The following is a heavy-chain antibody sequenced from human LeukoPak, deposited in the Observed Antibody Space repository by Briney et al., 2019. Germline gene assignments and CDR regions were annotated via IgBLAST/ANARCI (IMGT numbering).Heavy chain of an antibody. D-gene: IGHD6-19*01. Sequence: ASVKVSCKASGYTFTGYYMHWVRQAPGQGLEWMGRINPNSGGTNYAQKFQGRVTMTRDTSISTAYMELSRLRSDDTAVYYCARSIIAVAALLVWGQGTLVTVSS. CDR2: INPNSGGT. V-gene: IGHV1-2*06. J-gene: IGHJ4*02. CDR1: GYTFTGYY. CDR3: ARSIIAVAALLV.